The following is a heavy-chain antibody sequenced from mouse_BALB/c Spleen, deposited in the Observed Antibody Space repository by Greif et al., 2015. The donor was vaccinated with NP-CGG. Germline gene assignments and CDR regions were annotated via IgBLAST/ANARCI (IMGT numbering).Heavy chain of an antibody. CDR1: GFTFSDYY. J-gene: IGHJ4*01. V-gene: IGHV5-4*02. CDR3: ARDSYAMDY. CDR2: ISDGGSYT. Sequence: EVKLVESGGGLVKPGGSLKLSCAASGFTFSDYYMYWVRQTPEKRLEWVATISDGGSYTYYPDSVKGRSTISRDNAKNNLYLQMSSLKSEDTAMYYCARDSYAMDYWGQGTSVTVSS.